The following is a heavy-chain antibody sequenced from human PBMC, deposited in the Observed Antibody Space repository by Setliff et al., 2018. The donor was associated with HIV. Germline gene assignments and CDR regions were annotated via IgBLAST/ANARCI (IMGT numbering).Heavy chain of an antibody. CDR2: IYYSGST. CDR1: GGSISSYY. J-gene: IGHJ4*02. Sequence: TLSLTCTVSGGSISSYYWSWIRQPPGKGLEWIGYIYYSGSTNYNPSLKSRVTISVDTSKNQFSLKLSSVTAADTALYYCASSNYRFVYFDYWGQGTLVTVTS. D-gene: IGHD1-7*01. V-gene: IGHV4-59*01. CDR3: ASSNYRFVYFDY.